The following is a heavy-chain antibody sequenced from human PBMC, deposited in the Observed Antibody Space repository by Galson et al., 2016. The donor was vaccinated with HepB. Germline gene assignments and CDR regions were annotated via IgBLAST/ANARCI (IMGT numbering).Heavy chain of an antibody. J-gene: IGHJ3*02. CDR3: AREVGGKDWLDAFDI. V-gene: IGHV4-4*02. CDR2: IHEDGST. Sequence: SETLSLTCGVSGGPMSTFNWWSWVRQSPGKGLEWIGEIHEDGSTNYNPSFESRVTISVDKTKTQFSLKLNSVSAADTAVYYCAREVGGKDWLDAFDIWGQGTLVSVSS. CDR1: GGPMSTFNW. D-gene: IGHD6-19*01.